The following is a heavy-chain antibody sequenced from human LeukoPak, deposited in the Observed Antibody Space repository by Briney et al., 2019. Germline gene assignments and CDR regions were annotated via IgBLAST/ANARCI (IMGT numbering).Heavy chain of an antibody. J-gene: IGHJ4*02. CDR3: ARDPGYSYGEEFDY. D-gene: IGHD5-18*01. Sequence: SVKVSCKASGGTFSSYAISWVRQAPEQGLEWMGGIIPIFGTANYAQKFQGRVTITADESTSTAYMELSSLRSEDTAVYYCARDPGYSYGEEFDYWGQGTLVTVSS. V-gene: IGHV1-69*13. CDR1: GGTFSSYA. CDR2: IIPIFGTA.